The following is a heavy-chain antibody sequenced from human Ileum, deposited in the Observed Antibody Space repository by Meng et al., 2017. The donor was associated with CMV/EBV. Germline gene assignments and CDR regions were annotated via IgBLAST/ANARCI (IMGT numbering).Heavy chain of an antibody. Sequence: QVQLVQSGAEVKASGXSVKVSCKTSGYTFNTYDITWLRQAPGQGLEWMGWISNYNGDTYYARKFQDRFTMTTDISTSTAYMELRSLKSDDTAIYYCARGPLAAHFDDWGQGTLVTVSS. V-gene: IGHV1-18*01. CDR3: ARGPLAAHFDD. CDR2: ISNYNGDT. CDR1: GYTFNTYD. J-gene: IGHJ4*02. D-gene: IGHD6-25*01.